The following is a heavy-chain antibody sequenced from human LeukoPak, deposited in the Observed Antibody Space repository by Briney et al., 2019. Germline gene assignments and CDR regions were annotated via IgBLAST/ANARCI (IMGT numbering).Heavy chain of an antibody. CDR2: IYSGGST. Sequence: SETLSLTCTVSGGSISSGGYYWSWIRQPAGKGLEWIGRIYSGGSTNYNPSLKSRVTMSVDTSNNQFSLKLYSVTAADAAVYYCARQIPGDDAFDIWGQGTMVTVSS. D-gene: IGHD3-16*01. CDR1: GGSISSGGYY. V-gene: IGHV4-61*02. J-gene: IGHJ3*02. CDR3: ARQIPGDDAFDI.